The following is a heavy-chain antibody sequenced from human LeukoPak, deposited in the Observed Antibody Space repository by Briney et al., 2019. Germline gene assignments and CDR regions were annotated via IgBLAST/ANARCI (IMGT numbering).Heavy chain of an antibody. CDR1: GFNFNDYN. CDR3: ARDSAYAFHI. V-gene: IGHV3-30*02. D-gene: IGHD2-2*01. CDR2: IPHDDSTK. J-gene: IGHJ3*02. Sequence: QAGGSLRLSCAASGFNFNDYNMHWVRQTPGKGLEWVAFIPHDDSTKSYADSVKGRFTISRDNSKKTLFLQMNSLRGDDTAVYYCARDSAYAFHIWGHGTKVTLSS.